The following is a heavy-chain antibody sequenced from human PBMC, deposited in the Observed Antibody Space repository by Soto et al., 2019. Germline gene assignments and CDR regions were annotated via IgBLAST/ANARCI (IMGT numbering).Heavy chain of an antibody. CDR3: AKYAWGEQQLHFDY. J-gene: IGHJ4*02. V-gene: IGHV3-23*01. D-gene: IGHD6-13*01. CDR1: GFTFSSYA. Sequence: GGSLRLSCAASGFTFSSYAMSWVRQAPGKGLEWVSAISGSGGSTYYADSVKGRFTISRDNSKNTLYLQLKSLRAEDTAVYYCAKYAWGEQQLHFDYWGQGTLVTVSS. CDR2: ISGSGGST.